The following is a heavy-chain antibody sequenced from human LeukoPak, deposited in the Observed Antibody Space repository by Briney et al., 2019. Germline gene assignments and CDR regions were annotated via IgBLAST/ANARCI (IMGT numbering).Heavy chain of an antibody. J-gene: IGHJ6*03. Sequence: SETLSLTCAVYGESFSGYYWSWIRQSPGKGLEWIGEINHSGSTYYNPSLKSRVTISVDTSKNQFSLKLSSVTAADTAVYYCARPHINSGRYYYMDVWGKGTTVTVSS. CDR1: GESFSGYY. CDR2: INHSGST. CDR3: ARPHINSGRYYYMDV. D-gene: IGHD1-26*01. V-gene: IGHV4-34*01.